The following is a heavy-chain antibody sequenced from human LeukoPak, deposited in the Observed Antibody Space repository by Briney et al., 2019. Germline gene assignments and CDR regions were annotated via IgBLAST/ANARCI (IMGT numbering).Heavy chain of an antibody. V-gene: IGHV4-38-2*02. Sequence: SETLSLTCTVSGYSIRTDSYWGWIRQPPGRGLEWIATVYHSTSAYYNPSLKSRLAISIDTSKNQFSLKLSSVTAADTAVYYCARDPSTVWGTYRPSWFDPWGQGTLVTVSS. J-gene: IGHJ5*02. D-gene: IGHD3-16*02. CDR2: VYHSTSA. CDR1: GYSIRTDSY. CDR3: ARDPSTVWGTYRPSWFDP.